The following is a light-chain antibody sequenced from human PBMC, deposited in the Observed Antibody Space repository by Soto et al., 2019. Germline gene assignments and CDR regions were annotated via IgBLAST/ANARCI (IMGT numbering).Light chain of an antibody. CDR1: QSISSW. V-gene: IGKV1-5*01. CDR2: DAS. CDR3: QQYNSYSPMYT. J-gene: IGKJ2*01. Sequence: DIQMTQSPSTLSASVGDRVTITCRASQSISSWLAWYQQKPGKAPKLLIYDASSLESGVPSRFSGSGSGTEFTLTISGLQPDDFATYYCQQYNSYSPMYTFGQGTKVDIK.